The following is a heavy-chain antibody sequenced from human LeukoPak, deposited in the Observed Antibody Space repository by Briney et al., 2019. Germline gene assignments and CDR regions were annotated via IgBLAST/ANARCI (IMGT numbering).Heavy chain of an antibody. V-gene: IGHV3-23*01. D-gene: IGHD3-10*01. CDR3: ASILQWFVYDY. CDR2: INRGGDST. Sequence: GGSLRLSCAASGFTFSNYGMSWVRQAPGKGLEWVSAINRGGDSTYYADSVKGRFTISRDNSKNTLYLQMNSLRAEDTAVYYCASILQWFVYDYWGQGTLVTVSS. CDR1: GFTFSNYG. J-gene: IGHJ4*02.